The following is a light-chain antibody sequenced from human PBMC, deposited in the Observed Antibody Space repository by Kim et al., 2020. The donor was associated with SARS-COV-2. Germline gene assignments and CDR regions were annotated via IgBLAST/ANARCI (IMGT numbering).Light chain of an antibody. CDR2: RNN. CDR1: SSNIGSNY. Sequence: GRRVTISGSGSSSNIGSNYVYWYQQLPGTAPKLLSYRNNQRPSGVPDRFSGSKSGTSASLAISGLRSEDEADYYCAAWDDSLSGWVFGGGTKLTVL. V-gene: IGLV1-47*01. J-gene: IGLJ3*02. CDR3: AAWDDSLSGWV.